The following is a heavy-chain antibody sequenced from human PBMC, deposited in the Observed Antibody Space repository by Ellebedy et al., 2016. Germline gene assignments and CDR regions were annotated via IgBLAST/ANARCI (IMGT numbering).Heavy chain of an antibody. CDR3: ARAGATVTPQRVGAFDI. CDR2: IYHSGST. J-gene: IGHJ3*02. Sequence: SETLSLXXAVSGGSISSSNWWSWVRQPPGKGLEWIGEIYHSGSTNYNPSLKSRVTISVDKSKNQFSLKLSSVTAADTAVYYCARAGATVTPQRVGAFDIWGQGTMVTVSS. D-gene: IGHD4-17*01. V-gene: IGHV4-4*02. CDR1: GGSISSSNW.